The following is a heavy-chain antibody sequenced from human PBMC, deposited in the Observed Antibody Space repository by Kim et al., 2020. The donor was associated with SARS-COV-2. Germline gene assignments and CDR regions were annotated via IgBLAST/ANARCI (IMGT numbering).Heavy chain of an antibody. CDR1: GFTFSSYS. V-gene: IGHV3-21*01. Sequence: GGSLRLSCAASGFTFSSYSMNWVRQAPGKGLEWVSSISSSSSYIYYADSVKGRFTISRDNAKNSLYLQMNSLRAEDTAVYYCARDLGVQLWLGYFDYWGQGTLGTVSS. CDR2: ISSSSSYI. CDR3: ARDLGVQLWLGYFDY. D-gene: IGHD5-18*01. J-gene: IGHJ4*02.